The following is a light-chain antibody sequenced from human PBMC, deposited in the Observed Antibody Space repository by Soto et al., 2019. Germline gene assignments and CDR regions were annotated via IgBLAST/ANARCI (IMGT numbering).Light chain of an antibody. Sequence: QSALTQPPSASGSPGQSVTISCTGTSSDVGGYKFVSWYQQHPGKVPKLMIYEVSERPSGVSDRFSGSKSGNTASLTISGLQAEDEADYYCSSYTGSNIVVFGGGTKVTVL. J-gene: IGLJ2*01. CDR3: SSYTGSNIVV. V-gene: IGLV2-8*01. CDR1: SSDVGGYKF. CDR2: EVS.